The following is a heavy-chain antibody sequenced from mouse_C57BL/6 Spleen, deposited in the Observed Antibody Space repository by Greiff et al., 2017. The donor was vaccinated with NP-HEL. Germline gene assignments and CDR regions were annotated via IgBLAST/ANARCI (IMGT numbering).Heavy chain of an antibody. V-gene: IGHV1-82*01. CDR3: ARDSNYPHFDY. CDR1: GYAFSSSW. CDR2: IYPGDGDT. D-gene: IGHD2-5*01. Sequence: QVQLQQSGPELVKPGASVKISCKASGYAFSSSWMNWVKQRPGKGLEWIGRIYPGDGDTNYNGKFKGKATLTADKSSSTAYMQLSSLTSEDSAVYFCARDSNYPHFDYWGQGTTLTVSS. J-gene: IGHJ2*01.